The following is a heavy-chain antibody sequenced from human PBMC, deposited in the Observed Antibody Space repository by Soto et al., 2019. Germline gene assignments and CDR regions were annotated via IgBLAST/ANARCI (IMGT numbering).Heavy chain of an antibody. V-gene: IGHV3-23*01. Sequence: EVQLLESGGGLEQPGGSLRLSCAASGFTFSSYAMNWVHQAPGKGLEWVSVISGSGDSTYYADSVKGRFTISRDNSKNTLYLQMNSLRAEDTAVYYCARRGSGSYDDYRGQGTLVTVSS. CDR1: GFTFSSYA. CDR2: ISGSGDST. J-gene: IGHJ4*02. D-gene: IGHD1-26*01. CDR3: ARRGSGSYDDY.